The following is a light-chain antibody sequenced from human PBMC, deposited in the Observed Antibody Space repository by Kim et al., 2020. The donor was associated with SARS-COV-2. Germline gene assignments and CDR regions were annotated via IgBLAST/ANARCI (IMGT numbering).Light chain of an antibody. CDR1: QGVSSRY. CDR2: DAS. Sequence: EIVLTQSPGTLSLSPGERATLSCRASQGVSSRYLAWYQQNPGQAPRLLIYDASSRATGITDRFSGSGSGTDFTLTISRLEPEDFAVYYCQQYGSSPGTFGQGTKLEI. CDR3: QQYGSSPGT. V-gene: IGKV3-20*01. J-gene: IGKJ2*01.